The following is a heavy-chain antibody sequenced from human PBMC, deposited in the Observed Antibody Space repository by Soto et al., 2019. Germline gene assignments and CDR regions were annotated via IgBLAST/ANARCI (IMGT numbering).Heavy chain of an antibody. Sequence: ETLSLTCTVSGGSISSYYWSWIRQPPGKGLEWIGYIYYSGGSNYNPSLKSRVTLSLDASKKQLSLNLSSVTAADRAVYYCAVSSGTYARFDYWGQGTLVTVSS. J-gene: IGHJ4*02. CDR1: GGSISSYY. V-gene: IGHV4-59*01. CDR3: AVSSGTYARFDY. D-gene: IGHD1-26*01. CDR2: IYYSGGS.